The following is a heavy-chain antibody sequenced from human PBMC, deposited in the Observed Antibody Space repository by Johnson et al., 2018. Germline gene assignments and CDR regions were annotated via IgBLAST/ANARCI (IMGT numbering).Heavy chain of an antibody. Sequence: VRLGQCGAEVKEPGESLKICCKGSGYSFSSYWIAWVRRMPGKGLEWMGILYPDDPDIRYSPSFQGQVIISVDKSISTAYLQWSSLKASDTAIYYCVRQGSSSSGVGPMDVWGQGTTVIVSS. CDR1: GYSFSSYW. CDR2: LYPDDPDI. V-gene: IGHV5-51*01. CDR3: VRQGSSSSGVGPMDV. D-gene: IGHD2-2*01. J-gene: IGHJ6*02.